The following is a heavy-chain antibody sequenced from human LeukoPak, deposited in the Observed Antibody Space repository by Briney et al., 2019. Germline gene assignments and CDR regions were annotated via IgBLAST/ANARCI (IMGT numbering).Heavy chain of an antibody. J-gene: IGHJ4*02. V-gene: IGHV3-48*01. CDR2: ISSSDNTI. Sequence: GGSLRLSCAASGFAFSDYSMNWVRQAPGKGLEWVSYISSSDNTIHYADSVKGRFTISRDDSKNTLYLQMNSLKTEDTAVYYCTTVGGYGYFDYWGQGTLVTVSS. D-gene: IGHD5-12*01. CDR1: GFAFSDYS. CDR3: TTVGGYGYFDY.